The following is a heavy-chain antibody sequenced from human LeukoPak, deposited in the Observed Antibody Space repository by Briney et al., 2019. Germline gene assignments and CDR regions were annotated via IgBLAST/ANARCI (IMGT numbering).Heavy chain of an antibody. V-gene: IGHV1-58*02. CDR3: AAAITYYYDSSGYSLTDYYYYMDV. CDR2: IVVGSGNT. Sequence: SVKVSCKASGFTFTSSAMQWVRQARGQRLEWIGWIVVGSGNTNYAQKLQERVTITRDMSTSTAYMELSSLRSEDTAVYYCAAAITYYYDSSGYSLTDYYYYMDVWGKGTTVTVSS. CDR1: GFTFTSSA. J-gene: IGHJ6*03. D-gene: IGHD3-22*01.